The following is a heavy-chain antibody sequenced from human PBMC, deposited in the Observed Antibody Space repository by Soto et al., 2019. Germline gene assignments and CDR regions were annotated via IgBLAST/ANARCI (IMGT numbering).Heavy chain of an antibody. CDR2: MNPNSGDT. CDR1: GYIFTSYE. CDR3: ARAEFLCFGELLR. D-gene: IGHD3-10*01. J-gene: IGHJ4*02. V-gene: IGHV1-8*01. Sequence: QVQLVQSGAEVKKPGASVKVSCKASGYIFTSYEINWVRQATGQGLEWMGWMNPNSGDTGYAQKFQGRVTMTRNTSISTPYMELSSLRSDPTAVYSCARAEFLCFGELLRWAQGTPVTVSS.